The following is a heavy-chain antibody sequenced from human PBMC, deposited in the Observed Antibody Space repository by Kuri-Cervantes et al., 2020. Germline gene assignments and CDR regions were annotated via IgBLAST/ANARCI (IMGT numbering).Heavy chain of an antibody. CDR2: IGDSADYI. Sequence: GETRKISCAVSGFSFSSNAMGWVRHALGRGLECVSAIGDSADYIYYAVFVKVRFTITRDNSKNTVYLQMNSLRVDDTAVYYCSSDMGWVGIDHWGQGILVTVSS. CDR1: GFSFSSNA. D-gene: IGHD3-9*01. V-gene: IGHV3-23*01. J-gene: IGHJ4*02. CDR3: SSDMGWVGIDH.